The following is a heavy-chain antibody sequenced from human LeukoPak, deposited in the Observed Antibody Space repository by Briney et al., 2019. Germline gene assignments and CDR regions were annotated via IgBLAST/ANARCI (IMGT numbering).Heavy chain of an antibody. CDR2: ISYDGSNK. CDR1: GFTFSSYA. V-gene: IGHV3-30-3*01. J-gene: IGHJ4*02. D-gene: IGHD3-3*01. CDR3: ARTRYDFWSSPTDY. Sequence: PGGALRLSCAASGFTFSSYAMHWVGQAPGKGLEGGAVISYDGSNKYYADSVKGRFTISRDNSKNTLYLQMNSLRAEDTAVYYCARTRYDFWSSPTDYWGQGTLVTVSS.